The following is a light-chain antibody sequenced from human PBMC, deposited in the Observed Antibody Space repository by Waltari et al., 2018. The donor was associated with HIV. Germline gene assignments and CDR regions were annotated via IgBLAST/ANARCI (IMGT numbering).Light chain of an antibody. Sequence: ALTQPASVSGSPGQSITISCTGTSSDVGGYNYLSWYQQYPGKVPKLMIYEVSNRPSGVSNRFSASKSGNTASLTISGLQAEDEAEYYCSSYTSRNTLVFGGGTKLTVL. CDR1: SSDVGGYNY. J-gene: IGLJ3*02. CDR2: EVS. CDR3: SSYTSRNTLV. V-gene: IGLV2-14*01.